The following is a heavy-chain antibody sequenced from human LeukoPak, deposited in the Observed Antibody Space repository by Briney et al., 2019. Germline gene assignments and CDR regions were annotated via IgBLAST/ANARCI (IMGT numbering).Heavy chain of an antibody. Sequence: PSQTLSLTCTVSGGSISSGGYSWSWIRQPPGKGLEWIGYIYQSGSTYYNPSLKSRVTISVDRSKNQFSLKLSSVTAADTAVYYCARGLYSYYYDSSRYFDLWGRGTLVTVSS. CDR3: ARGLYSYYYDSSRYFDL. CDR1: GGSISSGGYS. CDR2: IYQSGST. V-gene: IGHV4-30-2*01. J-gene: IGHJ2*01. D-gene: IGHD3-22*01.